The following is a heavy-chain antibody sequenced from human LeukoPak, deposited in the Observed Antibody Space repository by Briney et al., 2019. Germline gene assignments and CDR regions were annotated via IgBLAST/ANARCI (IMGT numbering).Heavy chain of an antibody. CDR2: ISGSGGST. J-gene: IGHJ4*02. Sequence: GGSLRLSCAASGFTFSSYAMSWVRQAPGKGLEWVSAISGSGGSTYYADSVKGRFTISRDNSKNTLYLQMNSLRAEDTAVYYCANHLACGSTSCPPFDDWGQGTLVTVSS. CDR3: ANHLACGSTSCPPFDD. D-gene: IGHD2-2*01. CDR1: GFTFSSYA. V-gene: IGHV3-23*01.